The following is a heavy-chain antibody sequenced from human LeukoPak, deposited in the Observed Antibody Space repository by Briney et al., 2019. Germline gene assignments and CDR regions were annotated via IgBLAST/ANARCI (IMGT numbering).Heavy chain of an antibody. Sequence: GGSLRLSCAASGFSFSDYSMNWVRQAPGRGLEWLAYISSSSSTIYYADSVRGRLTVSRDNAKSSLFLQMNSLRAEDTAVYYCARGFPPTTYYSGSGSSDFWGQGTLVTVSS. J-gene: IGHJ4*02. CDR3: ARGFPPTTYYSGSGSSDF. D-gene: IGHD3-10*01. CDR1: GFSFSDYS. V-gene: IGHV3-48*04. CDR2: ISSSSSTI.